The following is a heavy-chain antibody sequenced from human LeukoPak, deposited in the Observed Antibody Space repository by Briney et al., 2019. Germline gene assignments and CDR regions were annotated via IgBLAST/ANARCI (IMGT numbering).Heavy chain of an antibody. CDR1: GFISSNYA. V-gene: IGHV3-23*01. J-gene: IGHJ4*02. Sequence: PGASLRLSCAASGFISSNYAMSWARQAPGKGLEWVSAIVGSGANTYYADSVKGRFTISRDNPRNTLYLQMNSLRAEDTAVYYCAKWGDYDVLTGYYDPDNWGQGTLVTVSS. CDR3: AKWGDYDVLTGYYDPDN. CDR2: IVGSGANT. D-gene: IGHD3-9*01.